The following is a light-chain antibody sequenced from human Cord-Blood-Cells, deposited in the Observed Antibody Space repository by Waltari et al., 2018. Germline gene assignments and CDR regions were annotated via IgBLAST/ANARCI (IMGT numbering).Light chain of an antibody. Sequence: DIVRTQSPDSLAVSGGERATINCKSSESVLYSSNNKNYLAWYQQKPGQPPKLLIYWASTRGAGVPDRFSGSGSGTDFTLTISSLQAEDVAVYYCQQYYSTPPTFGQGTKVEIK. CDR3: QQYYSTPPT. CDR1: ESVLYSSNNKNY. J-gene: IGKJ1*01. CDR2: WAS. V-gene: IGKV4-1*01.